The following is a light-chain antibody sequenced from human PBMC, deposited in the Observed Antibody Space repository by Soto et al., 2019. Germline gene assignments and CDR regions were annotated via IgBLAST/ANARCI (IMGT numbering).Light chain of an antibody. CDR2: AAS. J-gene: IGKJ3*01. Sequence: DIQMTQSPSSLSAAVGDRVTITCRASQGISNHLAWYQHKPGRVPKLLIYAASTLQSGVPSRFSGSGSGTDFTLTISSLQPDDVATYNCQKCDSAPPLTFGPGTKV. CDR3: QKCDSAPPLT. CDR1: QGISNH. V-gene: IGKV1-27*01.